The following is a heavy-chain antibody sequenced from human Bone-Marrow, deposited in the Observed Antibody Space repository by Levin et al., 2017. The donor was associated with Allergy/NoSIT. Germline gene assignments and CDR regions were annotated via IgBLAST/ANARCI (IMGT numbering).Heavy chain of an antibody. V-gene: IGHV1-2*06. J-gene: IGHJ4*02. D-gene: IGHD2-2*01. CDR2: INPNSGGT. CDR3: AAFEVVREYQLLRRIEYENFDY. CDR1: GYTFTGYY. Sequence: ASVKVSCKASGYTFTGYYMHWVRQAPGQGLEWMGRINPNSGGTNYAQKFQGRVTITRDTSISTAYMELSRLRSDDTAVYYCAAFEVVREYQLLRRIEYENFDYWGQGTLVTVSS.